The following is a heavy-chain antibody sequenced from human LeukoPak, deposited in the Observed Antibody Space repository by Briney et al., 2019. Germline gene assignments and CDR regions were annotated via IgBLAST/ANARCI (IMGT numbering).Heavy chain of an antibody. CDR2: ISWNSGSI. V-gene: IGHV3-9*01. CDR3: AKDSRGYYDSSGYHD. Sequence: SLRLSCAASGFTFDDYAMHWVRQAPGKGLEWVSGISWNSGSIGYADSVKGRFTISRDNAKNSLYLQMNSLRAEDTVLCYCAKDSRGYYDSSGYHDWGQGTLVTVSS. CDR1: GFTFDDYA. D-gene: IGHD3-22*01. J-gene: IGHJ4*02.